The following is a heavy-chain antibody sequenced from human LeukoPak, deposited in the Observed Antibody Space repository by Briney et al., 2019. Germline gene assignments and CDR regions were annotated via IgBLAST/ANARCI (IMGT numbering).Heavy chain of an antibody. Sequence: GGSLRLSCAASGFTFSSYGMHWVRQAPGKGLEGVAVISYDGSNKYYAVSVKGRFTISRDNSKNTLYLQMNSLRAEDTAVYYCAGSVRYSSGCLDYWGQGTLVTVSS. D-gene: IGHD6-19*01. V-gene: IGHV3-30*03. CDR2: ISYDGSNK. CDR1: GFTFSSYG. CDR3: AGSVRYSSGCLDY. J-gene: IGHJ4*02.